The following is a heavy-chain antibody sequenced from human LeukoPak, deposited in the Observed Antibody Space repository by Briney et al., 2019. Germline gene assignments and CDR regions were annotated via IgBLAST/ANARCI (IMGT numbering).Heavy chain of an antibody. CDR3: AKEVAAAGYYYYGMDV. V-gene: IGHV3-23*01. CDR2: ISGSGGGT. D-gene: IGHD6-13*01. CDR1: GITLSNYG. Sequence: GGSLRLSCRVSGITLSNYGMSWVRQAPGKGLEWVAGISGSGGGTKYADSVKGRFTITRDNSKNTLYLQMNSLRAEDTAVYYCAKEVAAAGYYYYGMDVWGQGTTVTVSS. J-gene: IGHJ6*02.